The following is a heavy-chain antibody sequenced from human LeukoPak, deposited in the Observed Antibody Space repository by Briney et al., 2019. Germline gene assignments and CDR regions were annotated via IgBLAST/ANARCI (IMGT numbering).Heavy chain of an antibody. CDR1: GGSFSGYY. Sequence: SETLSLTCAVYGGSFSGYYWSWIRQPPGKGLEWIGEINHSGSTNYNPSLKSRVTISVDTSKNQFSLKLSSVTAADTAVYYCARGRRGYSYGSPLDYWGQGTLVTVSS. CDR3: ARGRRGYSYGSPLDY. CDR2: INHSGST. V-gene: IGHV4-34*01. J-gene: IGHJ4*02. D-gene: IGHD5-18*01.